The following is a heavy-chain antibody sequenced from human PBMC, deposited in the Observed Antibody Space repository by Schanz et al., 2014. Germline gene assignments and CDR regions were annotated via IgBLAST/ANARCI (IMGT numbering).Heavy chain of an antibody. J-gene: IGHJ4*02. D-gene: IGHD1-1*01. CDR1: GFNSDDYA. V-gene: IGHV3-9*02. CDR2: IPWNGAAI. CDR3: ARDRRNADLDY. Sequence: EVQVVESGGGLVQPGGSLRLSCTASGFNSDDYAMHWARQAPGKGLEWVSNIPWNGAAIGYAGSVRGRFTISRDNSKNTRYLQMNSLRAEDTALYYCARDRRNADLDYWGQGTLVTVSS.